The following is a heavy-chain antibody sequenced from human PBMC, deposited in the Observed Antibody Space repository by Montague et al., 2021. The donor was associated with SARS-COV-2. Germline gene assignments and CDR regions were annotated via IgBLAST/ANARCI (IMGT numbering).Heavy chain of an antibody. V-gene: IGHV4-39*01. CDR1: GGSISSSSYY. CDR3: ARESGSGSYLVY. J-gene: IGHJ4*02. D-gene: IGHD3-10*01. Sequence: SETLSLTCTVSGGSISSSSYYWGWIRQPPGKGLEWIGSIYYSGSTYYNPSLKSRVTISVDTSKNQFSLKLSSVTAADTAVNYCARESGSGSYLVYWGQGTLVTVSS. CDR2: IYYSGST.